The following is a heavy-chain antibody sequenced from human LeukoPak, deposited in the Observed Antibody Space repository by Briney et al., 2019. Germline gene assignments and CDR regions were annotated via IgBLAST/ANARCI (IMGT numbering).Heavy chain of an antibody. CDR3: ARGGAARPDY. D-gene: IGHD6-6*01. CDR2: ISSSSSAI. Sequence: GKSLRLSCAASGFVLNNYGMHWVRQTPGKGLEWVSYISSSSSAINYADSVRGRFTISRDNAKNSLYLQMNSLRPEDTAVYYCARGGAARPDYWGQGTLVTVSS. J-gene: IGHJ4*02. CDR1: GFVLNNYG. V-gene: IGHV3-48*01.